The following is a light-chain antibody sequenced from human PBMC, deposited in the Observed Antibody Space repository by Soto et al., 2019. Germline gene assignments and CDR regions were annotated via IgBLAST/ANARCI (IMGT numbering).Light chain of an antibody. J-gene: IGLJ3*02. CDR2: EVS. CDR3: SSYTTDTTWV. Sequence: QSALTQPASVSGSPGQSITISCTGTSSDVGAYDYVSWYQQHPGTAPKLIISEVSNRPSGVSDRFSGSKSANTASLTISGLRAEDEADYYCSSYTTDTTWVFGGGTKLTVL. CDR1: SSDVGAYDY. V-gene: IGLV2-14*01.